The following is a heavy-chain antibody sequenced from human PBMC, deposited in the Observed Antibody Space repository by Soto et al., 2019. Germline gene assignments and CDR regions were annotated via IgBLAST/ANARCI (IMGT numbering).Heavy chain of an antibody. CDR2: ISAYNGNT. V-gene: IGHV1-18*01. Sequence: ASVKVSCKASGYTFTSYGISWVRQAPGQGLEWMGWISAYNGNTNYAQKLQGRVTMTTDTSTSTAYMELRSLRSDDTAVYYCARDSSSWYWGWFDSWGQGTLVTVSS. CDR1: GYTFTSYG. J-gene: IGHJ5*01. D-gene: IGHD6-13*01. CDR3: ARDSSSWYWGWFDS.